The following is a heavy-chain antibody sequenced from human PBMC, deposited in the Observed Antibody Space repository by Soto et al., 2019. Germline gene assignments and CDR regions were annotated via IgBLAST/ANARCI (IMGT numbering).Heavy chain of an antibody. CDR3: ARGLNGYLHYFDY. CDR2: INAGNGNT. CDR1: GYTFTSYA. Sequence: QVQLVQSGAEVKKPGASVKVSCTASGYTFTSYAMHWVRQAPGQRLEWMGWINAGNGNTKYSQKFQGRVTITRDTSASTAYMELSSLRSEDTAVYYCARGLNGYLHYFDYWGQGAPVTVSS. D-gene: IGHD5-18*01. V-gene: IGHV1-3*01. J-gene: IGHJ4*02.